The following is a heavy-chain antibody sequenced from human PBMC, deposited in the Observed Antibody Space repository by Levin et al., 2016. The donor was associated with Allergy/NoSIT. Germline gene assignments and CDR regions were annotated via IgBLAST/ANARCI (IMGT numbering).Heavy chain of an antibody. Sequence: WVRQAPGQGLEWMGGIVPILGTPNSAQKFQDRLTITADKSTTTVSMELNSLTSEDTAVYYCARLYYFGSESYYYFDYWGQGTLVTVSS. V-gene: IGHV1-69*06. CDR3: ARLYYFGSESYYYFDY. J-gene: IGHJ4*02. D-gene: IGHD3-10*01. CDR2: IVPILGTP.